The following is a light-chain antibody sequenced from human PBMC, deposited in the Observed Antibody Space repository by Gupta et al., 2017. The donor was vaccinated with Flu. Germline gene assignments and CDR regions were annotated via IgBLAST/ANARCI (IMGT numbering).Light chain of an antibody. CDR2: S. V-gene: IGKV3-15*01. J-gene: IGKJ1*01. CDR3: QHYNIWPPWT. Sequence: STMASGIPASFSGNFSETEFTLTISGLQSEDFAVYFCQHYNIWPPWTFGQGTTVEIK.